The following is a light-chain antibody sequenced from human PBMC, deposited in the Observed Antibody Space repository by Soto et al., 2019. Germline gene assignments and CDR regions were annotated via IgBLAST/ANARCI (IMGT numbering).Light chain of an antibody. CDR3: QQYDNSPLT. Sequence: EIVLTQSPGTLSASPGERATLSCRASQSFSSRYLAWYQQKPGQAPRLLIYGVSVRATGIPDRFRGSGSGSVFTLTISRLEPEDFAVYYCQQYDNSPLTFGGGTKVEIK. CDR2: GVS. J-gene: IGKJ4*01. V-gene: IGKV3-20*01. CDR1: QSFSSRY.